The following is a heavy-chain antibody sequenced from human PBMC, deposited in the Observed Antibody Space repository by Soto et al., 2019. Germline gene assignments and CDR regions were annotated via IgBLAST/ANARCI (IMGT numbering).Heavy chain of an antibody. D-gene: IGHD3-3*01. Sequence: GGSLRLSCAAYGFTFSTYSINWVRQAPGRXLEWVSSISSGRSYIYYADSVKGRFTISRDNAKNSLDLQMNSLRAEDTAVYYCARSLRFLEWLQDPQYYFYGMDVWGQGTTVTVSS. CDR1: GFTFSTYS. CDR2: ISSGRSYI. J-gene: IGHJ6*02. CDR3: ARSLRFLEWLQDPQYYFYGMDV. V-gene: IGHV3-21*01.